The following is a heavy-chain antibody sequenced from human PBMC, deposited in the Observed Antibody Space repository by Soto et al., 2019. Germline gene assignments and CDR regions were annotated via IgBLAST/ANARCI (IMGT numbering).Heavy chain of an antibody. D-gene: IGHD5-12*01. CDR1: GYTFTGYY. Sequence: ASVKVSCKASGYTFTGYYMHLVRQAPGQGLEWMGWINPNSGGTNYAQKFQGWVTMTRDTSISTAYMELSRLRSDDTAVYYCASAATSEMATITRWGQGTLVTVSS. J-gene: IGHJ4*02. CDR2: INPNSGGT. V-gene: IGHV1-2*04. CDR3: ASAATSEMATITR.